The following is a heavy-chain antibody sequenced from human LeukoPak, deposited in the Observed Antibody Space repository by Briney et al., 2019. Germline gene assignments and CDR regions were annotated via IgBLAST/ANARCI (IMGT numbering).Heavy chain of an antibody. CDR2: IYHSGST. CDR1: GGSISRGGYS. J-gene: IGHJ4*02. CDR3: ARAPITMRALDY. D-gene: IGHD3-22*01. Sequence: SQTLSLTCAVSGGSISRGGYSWSWIRQPPGKGLEWIGYIYHSGSTYYNPSLKSRVTISVDRSKNQFSLKLSSVTAADTAVYYCARAPITMRALDYWGQGTLVTVSS. V-gene: IGHV4-30-2*01.